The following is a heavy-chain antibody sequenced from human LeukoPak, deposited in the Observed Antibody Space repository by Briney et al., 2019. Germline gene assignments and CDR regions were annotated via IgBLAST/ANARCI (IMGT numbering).Heavy chain of an antibody. J-gene: IGHJ3*02. CDR1: GFTFSSYG. CDR3: ARGHGVVPASDDPFDI. Sequence: GGSLRLSCAASGFTFSSYGMHWVRQAPGKGLEWVAYIQFDGSNEQYADSMKGRFTISRDNAKNSLYLQMNSLRAEDTAVYYCARGHGVVPASDDPFDIWGQGTMVTVSS. V-gene: IGHV3-30*02. CDR2: IQFDGSNE. D-gene: IGHD2-2*01.